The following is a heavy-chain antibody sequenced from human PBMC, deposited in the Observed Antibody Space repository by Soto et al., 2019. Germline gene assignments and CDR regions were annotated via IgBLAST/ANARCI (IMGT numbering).Heavy chain of an antibody. CDR3: APRAGSGSYFLDY. CDR1: GGSFSGYY. V-gene: IGHV4-34*01. D-gene: IGHD3-10*01. Sequence: SETLSLTCAVYGGSFSGYYWSWIRQPPGKGLEWIGEINHSGSTNYNPSLKSRVTISVDTSKNQFSLKLSSVTAADTAVYYCAPRAGSGSYFLDYWGQGTLVTVSS. CDR2: INHSGST. J-gene: IGHJ4*02.